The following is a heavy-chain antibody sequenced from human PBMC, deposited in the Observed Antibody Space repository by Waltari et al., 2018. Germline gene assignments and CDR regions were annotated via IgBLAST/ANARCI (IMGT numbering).Heavy chain of an antibody. CDR1: GGSISSSSYY. CDR2: IYYSGST. V-gene: IGHV4-39*07. D-gene: IGHD3-22*01. CDR3: ARDRHTYYYDSSGYYSGRDAFDI. J-gene: IGHJ3*02. Sequence: QLQLQESGPGLVKPSETLSLTCTVSGGSISSSSYYWGWIRQPPGKGLEWIGSIYYSGSTYYNPSLKSRVTISVDTSKNQFSLKLSSVTAADTAVYYCARDRHTYYYDSSGYYSGRDAFDIWGQGTMVTVSS.